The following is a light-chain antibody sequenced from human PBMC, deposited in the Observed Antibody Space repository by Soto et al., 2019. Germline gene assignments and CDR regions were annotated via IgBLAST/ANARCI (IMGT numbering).Light chain of an antibody. Sequence: AIQMTQSPSSLSASVGDRVTITCRASQGIRNDLGWYQQKPGKAPKLLIHAASSLPSGVPSRFSGSGSGTDFTLTISSLQPEDFATYYCLQDYNYPWTFGQGTKVEIK. V-gene: IGKV1-6*01. CDR1: QGIRND. J-gene: IGKJ1*01. CDR3: LQDYNYPWT. CDR2: AAS.